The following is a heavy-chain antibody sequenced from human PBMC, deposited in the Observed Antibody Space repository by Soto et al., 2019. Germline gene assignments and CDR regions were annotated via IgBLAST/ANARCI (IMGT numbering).Heavy chain of an antibody. CDR1: GGTFSSYA. V-gene: IGHV1-69*06. Sequence: QVQLVQSGAEVKKPGSSVKVSCKASGGTFSSYAISWVRQAPGQGLEWMGGIIPIFGTANYAQKFQGRVTITADKSTSTAYMELSSVGSEDTAVYYCASTCGCMLYHYYGMDVWGQGTTVTVSS. D-gene: IGHD2-8*01. J-gene: IGHJ6*02. CDR2: IIPIFGTA. CDR3: ASTCGCMLYHYYGMDV.